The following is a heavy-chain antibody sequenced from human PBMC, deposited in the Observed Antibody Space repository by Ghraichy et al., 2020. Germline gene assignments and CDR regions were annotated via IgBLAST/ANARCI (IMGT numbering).Heavy chain of an antibody. D-gene: IGHD2-15*01. CDR3: AKDRIFRGSGCCLDV. Sequence: GGSLRLSCEASGFIFSDYAMHWVRQAPGKGLEWVTDISNDGNKKDYVDSVKGRFTISRDNSHNTLYLQMNSLRAEDTAVYYCAKDRIFRGSGCCLDVWGQGTLVSVSS. J-gene: IGHJ4*02. CDR2: ISNDGNKK. V-gene: IGHV3-30*18. CDR1: GFIFSDYA.